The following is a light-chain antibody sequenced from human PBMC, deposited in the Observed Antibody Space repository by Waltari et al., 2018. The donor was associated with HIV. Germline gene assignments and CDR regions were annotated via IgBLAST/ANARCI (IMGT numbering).Light chain of an antibody. V-gene: IGLV1-44*01. Sequence: QSELTQPPSASGTPGQRVTISCSGSNSSIGTNTVNWYQHLPGTAPKLLIFNTNQRPSGVPDRFSGSKSGTSASLAISGLQSEDEAYYFCAVWDDSLNGLWVFGGGTKVTVL. CDR1: NSSIGTNT. CDR2: NTN. CDR3: AVWDDSLNGLWV. J-gene: IGLJ3*02.